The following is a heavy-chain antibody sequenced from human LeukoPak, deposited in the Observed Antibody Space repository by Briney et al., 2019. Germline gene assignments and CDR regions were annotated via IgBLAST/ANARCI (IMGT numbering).Heavy chain of an antibody. CDR1: SGSISTSNYY. J-gene: IGHJ4*02. CDR3: AREGWVTQIDY. D-gene: IGHD2-21*02. CDR2: IYYSRNN. Sequence: SETLSLTCTVSSGSISTSNYYWAWIRQPPGKGLEWIGTIYYSRNNYYNPSLKSRVTISVDTSKNQFSLKLRSMTAADTAMYYCAREGWVTQIDYWGQGTLVTVSS. V-gene: IGHV4-39*07.